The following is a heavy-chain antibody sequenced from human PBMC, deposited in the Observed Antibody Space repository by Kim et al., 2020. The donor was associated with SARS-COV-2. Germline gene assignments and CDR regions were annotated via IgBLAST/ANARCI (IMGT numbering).Heavy chain of an antibody. J-gene: IGHJ4*02. Sequence: NPSLKSRVTISLDTSKNQFSLKLSSVTAADTAVYYCARVRLTGRWYYFDYWGQGTLVTVSS. D-gene: IGHD1-26*01. CDR3: ARVRLTGRWYYFDY. V-gene: IGHV4-31*02.